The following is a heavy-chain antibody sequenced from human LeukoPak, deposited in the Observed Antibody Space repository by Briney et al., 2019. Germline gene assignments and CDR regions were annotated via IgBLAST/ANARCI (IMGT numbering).Heavy chain of an antibody. J-gene: IGHJ6*04. CDR3: AELGITMIGGV. CDR2: ISYDGSNK. V-gene: IGHV3-30*04. Sequence: GGSLRLSCAASGFTFSSYAMHWVRQAPGQGLEWVAVISYDGSNKYYADSVKGRFTISRDNAKNSPYLQMNSLRAEDTAVYYCAELGITMIGGVWGKGTTVTISS. CDR1: GFTFSSYA. D-gene: IGHD3-10*02.